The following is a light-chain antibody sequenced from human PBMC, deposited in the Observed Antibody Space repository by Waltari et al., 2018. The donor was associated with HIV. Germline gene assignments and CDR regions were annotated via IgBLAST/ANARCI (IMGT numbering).Light chain of an antibody. J-gene: IGLJ2*01. CDR1: NIGSKS. CDR2: DDG. V-gene: IGLV3-21*02. CDR3: QVWDSYSDQVV. Sequence: YVLTRPPSVSVAPGQTASITCGGSNIGSKSVHWFQQKPGQAPVMVVYDDGVRPSGIPERVSGSNSGRTATLTISRVEAGDEADYYCQVWDSYSDQVVFGGGTKLTVL.